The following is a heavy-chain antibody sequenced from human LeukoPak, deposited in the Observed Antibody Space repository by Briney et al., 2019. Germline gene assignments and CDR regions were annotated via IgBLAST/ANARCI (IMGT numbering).Heavy chain of an antibody. V-gene: IGHV4-38-2*01. CDR3: ARTRDGYTPGGAFDI. CDR1: GFTFSSSAM. J-gene: IGHJ3*02. Sequence: GSLRLSCAASGFTFSSSAMSWVRQPPGKGLEWIGSIYYSGSTYYNPSLKSRVTISVDTSKNQFSLKLSSVTAADTAVYYCARTRDGYTPGGAFDIWGQGTMVTVSS. D-gene: IGHD5-24*01. CDR2: IYYSGST.